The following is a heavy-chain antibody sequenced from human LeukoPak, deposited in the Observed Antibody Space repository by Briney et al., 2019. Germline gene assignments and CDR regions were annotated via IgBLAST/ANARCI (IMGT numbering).Heavy chain of an antibody. CDR2: ISSGGST. CDR1: GGSINSSGYY. CDR3: ARRSYDGSGYYYVDY. Sequence: SETLSLTCTVSGGSINSSGYYWGWIRQPPGKGLEWIGSISSGGSTHYIPSLKSRATISVDTSNNQFSLKLSSVTAGDTAVYYCARRSYDGSGYYYVDYWGQGTLVTVSS. V-gene: IGHV4-39*01. J-gene: IGHJ4*02. D-gene: IGHD3-22*01.